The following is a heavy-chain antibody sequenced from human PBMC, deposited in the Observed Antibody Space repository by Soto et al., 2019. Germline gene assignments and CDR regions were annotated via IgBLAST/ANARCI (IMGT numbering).Heavy chain of an antibody. J-gene: IGHJ4*02. CDR2: ISAYNGNT. D-gene: IGHD4-17*01. Sequence: ASVKVSCKASGYTFTSYGISWVRQAPGQGLEWMGWISAYNGNTNYAQKLRGRVTMTTDTSTSTAYMELRSLRSDDTAVYYCARDHTMGRGNFYGDHGGYWGQGTLVTVSS. CDR1: GYTFTSYG. CDR3: ARDHTMGRGNFYGDHGGY. V-gene: IGHV1-18*01.